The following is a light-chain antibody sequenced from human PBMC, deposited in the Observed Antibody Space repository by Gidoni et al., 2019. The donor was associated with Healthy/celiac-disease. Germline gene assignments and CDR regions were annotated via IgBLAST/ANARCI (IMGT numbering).Light chain of an antibody. CDR1: QSVSSN. CDR3: QQYNNWPRS. Sequence: EIVMTQSPATLSVSPGERATLSCRASQSVSSNLAWYQQKPGQAPRLLIYGASTRATGIPARFSGSGSGKEFTLTISSLQSEDFAVYYCQQYNNWPRSFXQXTKLEIK. CDR2: GAS. V-gene: IGKV3-15*01. J-gene: IGKJ2*03.